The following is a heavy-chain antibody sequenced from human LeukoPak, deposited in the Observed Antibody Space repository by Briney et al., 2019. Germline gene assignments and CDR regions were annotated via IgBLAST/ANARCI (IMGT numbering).Heavy chain of an antibody. CDR2: INHSGST. V-gene: IGHV4-34*01. CDR1: GGSFSGYY. CDR3: ARRGAAGIRYSSGWYFFY. Sequence: PSETLSLTCAVYGGSFSGYYWSWIRQPPGKGLEWIGEINHSGSTNYNPSLKSRVTISVDTSKNQFSLKLSSVTAADTAVYYCARRGAAGIRYSSGWYFFYWGQGTLVTVSS. J-gene: IGHJ4*02. D-gene: IGHD6-19*01.